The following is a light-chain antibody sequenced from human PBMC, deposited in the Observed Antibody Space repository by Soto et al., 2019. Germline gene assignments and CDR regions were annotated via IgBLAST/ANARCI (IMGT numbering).Light chain of an antibody. J-gene: IGKJ2*01. Sequence: EIVLTQSPGTLSLSPGESATLSCRASQSVSPNYLAWYQHKPGQAPRLLIYGASTRATGIPYRVSGSGSGTDFTLTFSRLEPEDFAVYYCQQYDGSPPYTFGQGTRLEIK. CDR2: GAS. V-gene: IGKV3-20*01. CDR3: QQYDGSPPYT. CDR1: QSVSPNY.